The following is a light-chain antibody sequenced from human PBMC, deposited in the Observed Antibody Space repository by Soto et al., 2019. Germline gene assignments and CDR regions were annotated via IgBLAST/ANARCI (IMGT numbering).Light chain of an antibody. CDR2: GAS. V-gene: IGKV3-15*01. J-gene: IGKJ2*01. CDR3: QQYNNWPRT. CDR1: QSVSSN. Sequence: EIVMTQSPATLSVSPGERATLSCRASQSVSSNLAWYQQKPGQVPWLLIYGASTRATGIPARFSASGSGTEFPLTISSLQSEDFAVYYCQQYNNWPRTCGQGTKLEIK.